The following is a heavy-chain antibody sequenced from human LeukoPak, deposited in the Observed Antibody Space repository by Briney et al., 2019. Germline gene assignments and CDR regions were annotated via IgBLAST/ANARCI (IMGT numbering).Heavy chain of an antibody. Sequence: GGSLRLSCAASGFTFSNAWMSWVRQAPGKGLEWVGRIKSKTDGGTTDYAAPVKGRFTISRDDSKNTLYLQMNSLKTEDTAVYYCTTVNVDTAMVAFDYGGQGTLVTVSA. CDR2: IKSKTDGGTT. CDR1: GFTFSNAW. V-gene: IGHV3-15*01. D-gene: IGHD5-18*01. CDR3: TTVNVDTAMVAFDY. J-gene: IGHJ4*02.